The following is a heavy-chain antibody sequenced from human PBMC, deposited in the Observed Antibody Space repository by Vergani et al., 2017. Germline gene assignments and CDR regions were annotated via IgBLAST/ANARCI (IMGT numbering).Heavy chain of an antibody. V-gene: IGHV3-23*01. CDR2: ITGSGGST. CDR3: AKLWTCGLGELSFFDY. J-gene: IGHJ4*02. CDR1: GFTFNIYA. D-gene: IGHD3-16*02. Sequence: EVQLLESGGGLVQPGGSLRLSCAASGFTFNIYAMSWVRQAPGKGLEWVSTITGSGGSTYYADSVKGRFTISRESYKNTPYLQMNSLRAEETAIYYCAKLWTCGLGELSFFDYWGQGTLVTVSS.